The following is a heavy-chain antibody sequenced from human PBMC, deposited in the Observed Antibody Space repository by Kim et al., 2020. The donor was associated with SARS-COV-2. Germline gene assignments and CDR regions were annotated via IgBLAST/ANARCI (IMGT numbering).Heavy chain of an antibody. Sequence: SYIYYADSVKGRFTISRDNAKNSRYLQMNSLRAEDTAVYYCARVGYSVDYWGQGTLVTVSS. V-gene: IGHV3-21*01. D-gene: IGHD3-22*01. CDR3: ARVGYSVDY. J-gene: IGHJ4*02. CDR2: SYI.